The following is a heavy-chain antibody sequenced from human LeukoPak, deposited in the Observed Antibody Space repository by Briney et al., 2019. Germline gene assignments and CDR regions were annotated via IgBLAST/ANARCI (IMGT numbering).Heavy chain of an antibody. CDR1: GFTFDDYG. J-gene: IGHJ4*02. CDR3: ARDYCGGDCYPFDY. V-gene: IGHV3-20*04. Sequence: GGSLRLSCAVSGFTFDDYGMSWVRQVPGKGLEWVSGINWNGGSTGYADSVKSRFTISRDNAKKSVYLKMNSLRGEDTALYYCARDYCGGDCYPFDYWGQGTLVTVSS. CDR2: INWNGGST. D-gene: IGHD2-21*02.